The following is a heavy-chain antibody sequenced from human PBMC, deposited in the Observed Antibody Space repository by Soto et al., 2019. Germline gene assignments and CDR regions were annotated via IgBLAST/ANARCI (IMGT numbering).Heavy chain of an antibody. D-gene: IGHD3-22*01. J-gene: IGHJ6*02. Sequence: GGSLRLSCAASGFTFSDYNMNWIRQAPGKGLEWVSYISSSGSSTNYVDSVKGRFTISRDNAKNSLYLQMNSLRAEDTAVYYCARYDSSGYYWPYYYYGMDVWGQGTTVTVSS. CDR3: ARYDSSGYYWPYYYYGMDV. CDR2: ISSSGSST. V-gene: IGHV3-11*06. CDR1: GFTFSDYN.